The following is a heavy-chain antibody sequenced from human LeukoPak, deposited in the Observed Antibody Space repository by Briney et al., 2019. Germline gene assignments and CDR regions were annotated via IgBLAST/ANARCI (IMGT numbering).Heavy chain of an antibody. D-gene: IGHD6-19*01. CDR1: VFTFSNYS. CDR2: IKEDGSQK. V-gene: IGHV3-7*03. Sequence: GGSLRLSCAASVFTFSNYSMTWVRQAPWKGLEWVANIKEDGSQKYYVDSVKGRFTISRDNAKNSLFLQTNSLRVDDTAVYYCARDSGWFRFDYWGQGTLVTVSS. CDR3: ARDSGWFRFDY. J-gene: IGHJ4*02.